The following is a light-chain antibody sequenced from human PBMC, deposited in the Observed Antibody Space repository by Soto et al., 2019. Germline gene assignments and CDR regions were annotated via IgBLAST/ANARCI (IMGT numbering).Light chain of an antibody. CDR2: LGS. CDR3: MQTLQTPLT. CDR1: QSLLHNNGYNY. J-gene: IGKJ4*01. Sequence: DIVMTQSPLSLPVTPGEPASISCRSSQSLLHNNGYNYLDWYLQKPGQSPQLLIYLGSNRASGVPGRSSGSGSGTDFTLSISSVEAEDVGVYYCMQTLQTPLTFGGGTKVDIK. V-gene: IGKV2-28*01.